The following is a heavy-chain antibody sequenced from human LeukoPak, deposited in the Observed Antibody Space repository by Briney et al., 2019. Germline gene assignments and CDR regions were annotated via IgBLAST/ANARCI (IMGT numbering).Heavy chain of an antibody. CDR2: INPSGGST. J-gene: IGHJ3*02. Sequence: ASVKVSCKASGGTFSSYAISWVRQAPGQGLEWMGIINPSGGSTSYAQKFQGRVTMTRDTSTSTVYMELSSLRSEDTAVYYCARPSNLGSSTIFDIWGQGTMVTVSS. V-gene: IGHV1-46*01. CDR1: GGTFSSYA. CDR3: ARPSNLGSSTIFDI. D-gene: IGHD2-2*01.